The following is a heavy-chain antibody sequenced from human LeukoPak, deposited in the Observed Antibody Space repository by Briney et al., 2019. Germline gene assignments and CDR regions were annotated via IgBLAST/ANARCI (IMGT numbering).Heavy chain of an antibody. CDR3: ASTVEAVVVITTYAFDI. J-gene: IGHJ3*02. D-gene: IGHD3-22*01. CDR2: IYSGGST. Sequence: GGSLRLSCAASGFTVKTTYMSWVRQAPGKGPEWVSVIYSGGSTYYADSVKGRFTISRDNSKNTLYLQMNSLRAEDTAVYYCASTVEAVVVITTYAFDIWGQGTMVTVSS. CDR1: GFTVKTTY. V-gene: IGHV3-66*01.